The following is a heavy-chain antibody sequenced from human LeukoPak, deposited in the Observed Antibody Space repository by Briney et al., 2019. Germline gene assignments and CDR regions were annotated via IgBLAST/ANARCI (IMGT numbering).Heavy chain of an antibody. CDR1: GDSITNYF. CDR3: ARGRVAYSAYYFDY. V-gene: IGHV4-59*01. CDR2: IYYTGNT. Sequence: PSETLSLTXTVSGDSITNYFWSWLRQPPGKGLEWIGYIYYTGNTNYKPSLKSRVTISVDTSTNQFSLRLRSVTAADTAVYYCARGRVAYSAYYFDYWGRGTLVTVSS. D-gene: IGHD2-15*01. J-gene: IGHJ4*02.